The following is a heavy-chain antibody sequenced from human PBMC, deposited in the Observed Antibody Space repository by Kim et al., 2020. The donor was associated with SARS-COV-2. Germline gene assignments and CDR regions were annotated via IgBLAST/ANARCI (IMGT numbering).Heavy chain of an antibody. V-gene: IGHV1-69*13. CDR1: GGTFSSYA. J-gene: IGHJ6*02. CDR2: IIPIFGTA. Sequence: SVKVSCKASGGTFSSYAISWVRQAPGQGLEWMGGIIPIFGTANYAQKFQGRVTITADESTSTAYMELSSLRSEDTAVYYCARDLGIAARGPRLLAPYYYGMDVWGQGTTVTVSS. D-gene: IGHD6-6*01. CDR3: ARDLGIAARGPRLLAPYYYGMDV.